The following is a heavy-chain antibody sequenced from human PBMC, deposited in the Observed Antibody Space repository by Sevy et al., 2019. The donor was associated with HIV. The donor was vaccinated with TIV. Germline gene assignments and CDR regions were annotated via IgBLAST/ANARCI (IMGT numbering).Heavy chain of an antibody. CDR3: TRASLLGYCSTTSCYYAFDI. V-gene: IGHV3-21*01. D-gene: IGHD2-2*01. CDR2: ISGDTYYT. J-gene: IGHJ3*02. Sequence: GGSLRLSCNASGITFSTSVMNWVRQSPDRGLELVSSISGDTYYTHYADSMRGRFIVSRDNAKNSLFLEMNSLTVEDTAVYYCTRASLLGYCSTTSCYYAFDIWGPGTVVTVSS. CDR1: GITFSTSV.